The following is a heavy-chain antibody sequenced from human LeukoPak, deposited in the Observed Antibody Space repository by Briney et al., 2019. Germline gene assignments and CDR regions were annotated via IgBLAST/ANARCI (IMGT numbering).Heavy chain of an antibody. J-gene: IGHJ3*02. Sequence: GGSLRLSCAVSGLTFSSDGMSWVREAPGKGREWVANIKKDGSDKKYVDSVKGRFTISRDNAKNSLYLQMNSLRAEDTAVYYCARPTPYSSSRLGAFDIWGQGTMVTVSS. V-gene: IGHV3-7*01. CDR2: IKKDGSDK. CDR3: ARPTPYSSSRLGAFDI. CDR1: GLTFSSDG. D-gene: IGHD6-13*01.